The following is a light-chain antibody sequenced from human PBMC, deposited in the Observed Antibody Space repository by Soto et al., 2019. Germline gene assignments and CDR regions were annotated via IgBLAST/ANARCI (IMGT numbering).Light chain of an antibody. Sequence: QTVVTQEPSFSVSPGRTVTLTCGLSSGSVSTSYFPSWYQQTPGQAPCSLIYNTNIRSSGVPDRFSGSILGNKAALTITGAQADDESDYYCVLYMGSGISVFGGGTKVTVL. CDR3: VLYMGSGISV. J-gene: IGLJ3*02. CDR1: SGSVSTSYF. CDR2: NTN. V-gene: IGLV8-61*01.